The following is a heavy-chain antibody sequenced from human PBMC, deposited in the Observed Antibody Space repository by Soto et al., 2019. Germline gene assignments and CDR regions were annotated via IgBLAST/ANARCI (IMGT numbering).Heavy chain of an antibody. D-gene: IGHD3-22*01. J-gene: IGHJ6*02. V-gene: IGHV1-69*13. CDR1: GGTFSSYA. Sequence: SVKVSCKASGGTFSSYAISWVRQAPGQGLEWMGGIIPIFGTANYAQKFHGRVTITADESTSTAYMELSSLRSEDTAVYYCARANVTLIVGEYYYYYCGMDVWGQGTRVTVSS. CDR3: ARANVTLIVGEYYYYYCGMDV. CDR2: IIPIFGTA.